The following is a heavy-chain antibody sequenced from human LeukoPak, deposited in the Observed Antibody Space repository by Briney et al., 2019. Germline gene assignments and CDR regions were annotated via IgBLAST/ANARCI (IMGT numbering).Heavy chain of an antibody. V-gene: IGHV3-23*01. CDR2: ISGSGGST. CDR1: GFTFSSYG. Sequence: GGSLRLSCAASGFTFSSYGMSWVRQAPGKGLEWVSAISGSGGSTYYADSLKGRFTISRDNAKNSLYLQMNSLRAEDTAVYYCARARNDYGDYVFDFWGQGTLVTVSS. J-gene: IGHJ4*02. CDR3: ARARNDYGDYVFDF. D-gene: IGHD4-17*01.